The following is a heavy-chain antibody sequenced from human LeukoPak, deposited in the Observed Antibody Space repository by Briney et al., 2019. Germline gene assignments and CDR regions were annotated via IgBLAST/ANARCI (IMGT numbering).Heavy chain of an antibody. Sequence: SETLSLTCTVSGGSISSYYWSWIRQPPGKGLEWIGYIYYSGSTNYDPSLKSRVTISVDTSKNQFSLKLSSVTAADTAVYYCARSIAAPSMGWFDPWGQGTLVTVSS. V-gene: IGHV4-59*01. CDR1: GGSISSYY. D-gene: IGHD6-6*01. J-gene: IGHJ5*02. CDR3: ARSIAAPSMGWFDP. CDR2: IYYSGST.